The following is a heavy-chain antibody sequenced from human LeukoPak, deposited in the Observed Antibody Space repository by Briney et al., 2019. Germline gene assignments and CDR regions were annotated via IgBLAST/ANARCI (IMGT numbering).Heavy chain of an antibody. D-gene: IGHD6-13*01. V-gene: IGHV3-21*01. CDR2: ISSSSSYI. Sequence: PGGSLRLSCAASGFTFSSYSMNWVRQAPGKGLEWASSISSSSSYIYYADSVKGRFTISRDNAKNSLYLQMNSLRAEDTAVYYCARERGAAAGEYYYYGMDVWGQGTTVTASS. CDR3: ARERGAAAGEYYYYGMDV. J-gene: IGHJ6*02. CDR1: GFTFSSYS.